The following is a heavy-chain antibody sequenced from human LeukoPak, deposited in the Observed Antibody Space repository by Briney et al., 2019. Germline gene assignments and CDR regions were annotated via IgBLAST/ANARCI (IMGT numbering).Heavy chain of an antibody. CDR3: ARAVDLLRRRYSGYDYVGYYYYYMDV. V-gene: IGHV3-21*01. Sequence: PGGSLRLSCAASGLTFSSYSMNWGRQAPGKGLEGVSSISSSSSYIYYADSVKGRFTISRDNAKNSLYLQMNSLRAEDTAVYYCARAVDLLRRRYSGYDYVGYYYYYMDVWGKGTTVTISS. J-gene: IGHJ6*03. CDR2: ISSSSSYI. CDR1: GLTFSSYS. D-gene: IGHD5-12*01.